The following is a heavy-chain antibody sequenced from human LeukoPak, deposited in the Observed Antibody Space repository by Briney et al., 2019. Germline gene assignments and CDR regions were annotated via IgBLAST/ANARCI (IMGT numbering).Heavy chain of an antibody. CDR2: INGDGSTT. D-gene: IGHD3-3*01. CDR1: GFSFRSCW. Sequence: PGGSLRLSCAASGFSFRSCWMHWVHQAPGKELVWVSRINGDGSTTNYADSVRGRFTISRDNAKNTLYLQMNSRRADDSAVYFCASLVGGYYPPVEAFDVWGQGTMVTVSS. V-gene: IGHV3-74*01. J-gene: IGHJ3*01. CDR3: ASLVGGYYPPVEAFDV.